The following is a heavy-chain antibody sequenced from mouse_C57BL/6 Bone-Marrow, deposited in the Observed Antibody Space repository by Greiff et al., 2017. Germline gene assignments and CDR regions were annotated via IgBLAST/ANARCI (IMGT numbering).Heavy chain of an antibody. CDR2: IDPSDSYT. J-gene: IGHJ4*01. Sequence: QVQLQQPGAELVKPGASVKLSCKASGYTFTSYWMQWVKQRPGQGLEWIGEIDPSDSYTNYNQKFKGKATLTVDTSSSTAYMQLSSLTSEDSAVYYCARDYDVNYYAMDYWGKGTSVTVSS. D-gene: IGHD2-4*01. CDR3: ARDYDVNYYAMDY. V-gene: IGHV1-50*01. CDR1: GYTFTSYW.